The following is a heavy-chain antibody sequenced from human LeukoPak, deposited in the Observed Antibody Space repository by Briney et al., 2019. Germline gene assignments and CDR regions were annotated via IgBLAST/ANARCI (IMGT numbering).Heavy chain of an antibody. CDR1: GFSFSTYW. D-gene: IGHD3-3*01. CDR2: IKKDGSEK. J-gene: IGHJ4*02. Sequence: GGSLRLSCAASGFSFSTYWMNWVRQAPGGGLEWVAHIKKDGSEKYYEDSVKGRFTISRDNAKNSLYLQVNSLRAEDTAVYYCARRVRSGFFDNWGQGTLVTVSS. V-gene: IGHV3-7*01. CDR3: ARRVRSGFFDN.